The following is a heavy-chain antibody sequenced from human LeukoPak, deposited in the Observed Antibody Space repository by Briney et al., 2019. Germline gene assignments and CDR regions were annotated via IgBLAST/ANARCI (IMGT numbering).Heavy chain of an antibody. CDR2: IIPILGIA. CDR1: GGTFSSYA. D-gene: IGHD4-11*01. V-gene: IGHV1-69*04. J-gene: IGHJ4*02. CDR3: ARLGDDYSNHEPRY. Sequence: GASVKVSCKASGGTFSSYAISWVRQAPGQGLEWVGRIIPILGIANYAQKFQGRVTITADKSTSTAYMELSSLRSEDTAVYYCARLGDDYSNHEPRYWGQGTLVTVSS.